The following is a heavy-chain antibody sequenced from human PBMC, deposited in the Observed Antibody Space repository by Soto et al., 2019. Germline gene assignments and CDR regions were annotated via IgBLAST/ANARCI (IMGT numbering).Heavy chain of an antibody. J-gene: IGHJ3*02. CDR3: STCHFPGDSYSFEAFEI. CDR2: ISYDGSNK. V-gene: IGHV3-30*03. CDR1: GFTFSSYG. D-gene: IGHD2-21*02. Sequence: QVQLVESGGGVVQPGRSLRLSCAASGFTFSSYGMHWVRQAPGKGLEWVAVISYDGSNKYYADSVKGRFTISRDNSKNPLYLQMNSLRADHTAVYYCSTCHFPGDSYSFEAFEIWGPGTMVTVSS.